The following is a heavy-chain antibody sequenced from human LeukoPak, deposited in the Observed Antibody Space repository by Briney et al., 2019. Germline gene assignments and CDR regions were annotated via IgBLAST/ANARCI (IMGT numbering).Heavy chain of an antibody. CDR2: ISYDGSNK. D-gene: IGHD5-24*01. Sequence: GGSLRLSCAASGFTFSSYAMHWVRQAPGKGLEWVAVISYDGSNKYYADSVKGRFTISRDNSKNTLYLQMNSLRAEDTAVYYCARGLGGGYNLRTWFDPWGQGTLVTVSS. V-gene: IGHV3-30-3*01. CDR3: ARGLGGGYNLRTWFDP. J-gene: IGHJ5*02. CDR1: GFTFSSYA.